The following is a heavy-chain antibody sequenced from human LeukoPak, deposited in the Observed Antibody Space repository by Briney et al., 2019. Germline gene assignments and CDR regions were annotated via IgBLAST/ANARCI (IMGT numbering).Heavy chain of an antibody. CDR3: ARDYSSGWYWIDY. CDR2: IYTSGST. J-gene: IGHJ4*02. Sequence: SETLSLTCTVSGGSISSGSYYWSWIRQPAGKGLEWIGRIYTSGSTNYNPSLKSRVTISVDTSKNQFSLKLSSVTAADTAVYYCARDYSSGWYWIDYWGQGTLVTVSS. CDR1: GGSISSGSYY. V-gene: IGHV4-61*02. D-gene: IGHD6-19*01.